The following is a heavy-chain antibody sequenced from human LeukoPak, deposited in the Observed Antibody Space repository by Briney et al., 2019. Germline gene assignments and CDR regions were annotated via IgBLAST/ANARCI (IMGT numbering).Heavy chain of an antibody. CDR1: GFTFSDSY. J-gene: IGHJ5*01. CDR2: ISGSGHDI. CDR3: TRDPRHFDS. V-gene: IGHV3-11*04. Sequence: PGGSLRLSCAASGFTFSDSYMTWVRQTPGKGVEWVAYISGSGHDINYSDSVKGRFTISRDNAKNSLYLQMSSLRVEDTAVYYCTRDPRHFDSCGQGTLVTVSS. D-gene: IGHD6-6*01.